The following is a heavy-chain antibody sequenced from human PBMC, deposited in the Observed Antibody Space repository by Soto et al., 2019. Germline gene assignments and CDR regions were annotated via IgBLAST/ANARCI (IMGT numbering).Heavy chain of an antibody. Sequence: LSLTCAVSGASISSGNWWSWFLQPPVKVLDCIVAIHHIGSTNYNPSLKSRVTTSVDKSKNHFSLTLTSLTTADTAVYYCARDPGGSGPAFDIWGQGTMVTVSS. J-gene: IGHJ3*02. CDR2: IHHIGST. CDR3: ARDPGGSGPAFDI. V-gene: IGHV4-4*02. CDR1: GASISSGNW.